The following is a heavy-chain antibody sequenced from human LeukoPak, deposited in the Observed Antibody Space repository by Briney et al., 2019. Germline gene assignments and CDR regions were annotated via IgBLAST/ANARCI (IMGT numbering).Heavy chain of an antibody. CDR3: ARERGYSGYDYFIDSPSDS. CDR1: GFTFSTYE. D-gene: IGHD5-12*01. J-gene: IGHJ4*02. V-gene: IGHV3-48*03. Sequence: GGSLRLSCAASGFTFSTYEMNWVRQAPGKGLEWVSYISSSGDTIYYADSVKGRFTISRDNAKNSLYLQMNSLRAEDTAVYYCARERGYSGYDYFIDSPSDSWGQGTLVTVSS. CDR2: ISSSGDTI.